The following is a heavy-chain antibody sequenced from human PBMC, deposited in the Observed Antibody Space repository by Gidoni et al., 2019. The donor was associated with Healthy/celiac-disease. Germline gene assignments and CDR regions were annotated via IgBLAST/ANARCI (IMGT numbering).Heavy chain of an antibody. CDR3: ARDAYYYDSSGSPLDY. V-gene: IGHV3-33*01. CDR2: IWYDGSNK. CDR1: GFTFSSYG. D-gene: IGHD3-22*01. J-gene: IGHJ4*02. Sequence: QVQLVESGGGVVQPGRSLRLSCAASGFTFSSYGRHWVRQAPGKGLEWVAVIWYDGSNKYYADSVKGRFTISRDNSKNTLYLQMNSLRAEDTAVYYCARDAYYYDSSGSPLDYWGQGTLVTVSS.